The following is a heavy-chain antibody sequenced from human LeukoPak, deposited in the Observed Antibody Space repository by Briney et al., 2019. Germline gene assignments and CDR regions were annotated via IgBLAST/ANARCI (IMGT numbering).Heavy chain of an antibody. V-gene: IGHV1-69*13. CDR3: ARDPGSSVGVVVVQHPTDAFDF. D-gene: IGHD2-15*01. CDR2: NIRPFGTP. Sequence: SVKVSCKASGGVFSTTAINWIRQAPGQGLEWMGGNIRPFGTPDYAQKFQGRVTITADESTSTVYMEMTSLTSEDTAIYYCARDPGSSVGVVVVQHPTDAFDFWGQGTMVTVSS. J-gene: IGHJ3*01. CDR1: GGVFSTTA.